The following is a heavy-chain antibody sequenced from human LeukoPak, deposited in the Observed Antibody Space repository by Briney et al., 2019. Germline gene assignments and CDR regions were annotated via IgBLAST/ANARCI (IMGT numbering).Heavy chain of an antibody. CDR2: IYYTGYT. Sequence: SETLSLTCTVSGDSISSSSYYWGWIRQPPGTGLEWIGSIYYTGYTYDNPSLRSRITMSVDTPKNQFSLQLSSVTAADTAVYYCARQGVVTPRRTHYYAMDVWGPGTTVTVSS. J-gene: IGHJ6*02. D-gene: IGHD2-21*02. V-gene: IGHV4-39*01. CDR3: ARQGVVTPRRTHYYAMDV. CDR1: GDSISSSSYY.